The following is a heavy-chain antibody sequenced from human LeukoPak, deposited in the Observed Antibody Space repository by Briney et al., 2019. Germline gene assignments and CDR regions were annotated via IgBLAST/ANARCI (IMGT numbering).Heavy chain of an antibody. CDR1: GYTLSDNY. V-gene: IGHV1-2*07. CDR3: ARDYVHYYYMDV. CDR2: INPSNGET. D-gene: IGHD3-16*01. J-gene: IGHJ6*03. Sequence: ASVKVSCKASGYTLSDNYLHWVRQAPGQRFEWMAWINPSNGETKFAPRFQGRVTMTRDTSISTAYMELSSLRPDDTAVYYCARDYVHYYYMDVWGKGTTVTVSS.